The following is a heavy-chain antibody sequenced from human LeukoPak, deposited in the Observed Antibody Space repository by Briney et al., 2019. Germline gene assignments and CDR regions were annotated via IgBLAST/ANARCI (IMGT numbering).Heavy chain of an antibody. V-gene: IGHV1-2*02. D-gene: IGHD5-24*01. CDR1: GYTFTGYY. CDR3: ARRDKRWLQFPFDY. Sequence: GASVKVSCKASGYTFTGYYMHWVRQAPGQGLEWMGWINPNSGGTNYAQKFQGRVTMTRDTSISTAYMELSRLGSDDTAVYYCARRDKRWLQFPFDYWGQGTLVTVSS. CDR2: INPNSGGT. J-gene: IGHJ4*02.